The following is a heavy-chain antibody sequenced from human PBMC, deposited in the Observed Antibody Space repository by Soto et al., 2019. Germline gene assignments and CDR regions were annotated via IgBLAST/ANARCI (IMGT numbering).Heavy chain of an antibody. V-gene: IGHV3-7*03. Sequence: QPGGSLRLSCAVSTIICSDCWMGWVRQAPGKGLEWVANIKQDGSEKNYLDSVKGRFTISRDIAKNSLYLQMDSLRVEDTAVYYCTEDQYWGQGTLVTISS. J-gene: IGHJ4*02. CDR1: TIICSDCW. CDR3: TEDQY. CDR2: IKQDGSEK.